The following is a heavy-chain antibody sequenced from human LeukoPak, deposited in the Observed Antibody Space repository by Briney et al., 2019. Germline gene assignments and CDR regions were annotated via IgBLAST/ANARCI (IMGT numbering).Heavy chain of an antibody. CDR1: GGSISSSSYY. CDR2: IYYSGST. D-gene: IGHD5-24*01. V-gene: IGHV4-39*07. CDR3: ASFNLQAGYMDV. J-gene: IGHJ6*03. Sequence: KPSETLSLTCTVSGGSISSSSYYWGWIRQPPGKGLEWIGSIYYSGSTYYNPSLKSRVTISVDTSKNQFSLKLSSVTAADTAVYYCASFNLQAGYMDVWGKGTTVTISS.